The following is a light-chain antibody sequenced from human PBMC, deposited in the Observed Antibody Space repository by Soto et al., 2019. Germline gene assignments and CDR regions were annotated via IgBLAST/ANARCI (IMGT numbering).Light chain of an antibody. CDR1: QRVDDSH. CDR3: QRYGTSLTWT. V-gene: IGKV3-20*01. CDR2: GAS. Sequence: EVVLTQCPVTLALSPSERATLSCRASQRVDDSHLAWYQLRPGQAPRLLIYGASTRATGIPDRFSGSGSGTEFSLTIRGLKPEDFAVYYCQRYGTSLTWTFGQGTKVDIK. J-gene: IGKJ1*01.